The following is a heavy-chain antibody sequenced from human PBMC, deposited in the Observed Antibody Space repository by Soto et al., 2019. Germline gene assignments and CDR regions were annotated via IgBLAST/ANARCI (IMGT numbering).Heavy chain of an antibody. CDR1: GFTFSSYA. CDR3: AKDVDSGSYPNWFDP. D-gene: IGHD1-26*01. V-gene: IGHV3-23*01. CDR2: ISGSGGST. J-gene: IGHJ5*02. Sequence: GGSLRLSCAASGFTFSSYAMSWVRQAPGKGLEWVSAISGSGGSTYYADSVKGRFTISRDNSKNTLYLQMNSLRAEDTAVYYCAKDVDSGSYPNWFDPWGQGTLVTVSS.